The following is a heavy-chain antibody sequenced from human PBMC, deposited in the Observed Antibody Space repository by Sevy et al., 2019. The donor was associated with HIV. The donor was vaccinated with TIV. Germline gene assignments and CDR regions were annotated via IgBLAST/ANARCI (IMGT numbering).Heavy chain of an antibody. CDR1: GFTFAKYS. Sequence: GGSLRLSCAASGFTFAKYSMSWVRQAPGKGLEWVSTFSFGCGRINYAASVKGPFTISRDDSKNRLFLQMNSLRAEDTATYFCAREGCTQPHDYWGQGTLVTVSS. CDR2: FSFGCGRI. J-gene: IGHJ4*02. CDR3: AREGCTQPHDY. D-gene: IGHD2-8*01. V-gene: IGHV3-23*01.